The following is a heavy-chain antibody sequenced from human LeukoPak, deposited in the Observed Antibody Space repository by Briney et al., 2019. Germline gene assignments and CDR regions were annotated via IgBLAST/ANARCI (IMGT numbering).Heavy chain of an antibody. D-gene: IGHD4/OR15-4a*01. Sequence: GGSLRLSCAASGFTFSDYYMSWIRQAPGKGLEWVSYISSSGSTIYYADSVKGRFTISRDNAKNSPYLQMNSLRAEDTAVYYCAKVSLNMVNDAFDIWGQGTMVSVSS. CDR1: GFTFSDYY. CDR2: ISSSGSTI. V-gene: IGHV3-11*04. J-gene: IGHJ3*02. CDR3: AKVSLNMVNDAFDI.